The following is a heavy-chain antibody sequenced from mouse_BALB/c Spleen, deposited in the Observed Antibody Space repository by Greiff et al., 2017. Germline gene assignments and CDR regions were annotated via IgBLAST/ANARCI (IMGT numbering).Heavy chain of an antibody. CDR2: ISTYYGDA. CDR1: GYTFTDYA. Sequence: QVQLQQSGAELVRPGVSVKISCKGSGYTFTDYAMHWVKQSHAKSLEWIGVISTYYGDASYNQKFKGKAKLTAVTSASTAYMELSSLTNEDSAVYYCTREDYYGYDYFDYWGQGTTLTVSS. J-gene: IGHJ2*01. V-gene: IGHV1S137*01. CDR3: TREDYYGYDYFDY. D-gene: IGHD1-2*01.